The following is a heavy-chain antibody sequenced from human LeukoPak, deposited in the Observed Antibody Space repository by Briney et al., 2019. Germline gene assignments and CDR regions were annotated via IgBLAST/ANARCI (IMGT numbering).Heavy chain of an antibody. Sequence: GGSLRLSCAASGFTFSSYAMSWVRQAPGKGLEWVAVIWYDGSNKYYADSVKGRFTISRDNSKNTLYLQVNSLRAEDTAVYYCAKRSTMVRGVISGGFDPWGQGTLVTVSS. CDR3: AKRSTMVRGVISGGFDP. CDR2: IWYDGSNK. J-gene: IGHJ5*02. CDR1: GFTFSSYA. D-gene: IGHD3-10*01. V-gene: IGHV3-33*06.